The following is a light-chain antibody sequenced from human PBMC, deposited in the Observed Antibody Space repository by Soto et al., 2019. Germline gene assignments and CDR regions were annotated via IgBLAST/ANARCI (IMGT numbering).Light chain of an antibody. CDR3: QHYNSYRWT. Sequence: DIQMTQSPSTLSASVGDRVTITCRASQSINSWLAWYQQKPGKAPKLLIYDASNLESGVPSRFSGSGSGTEFTLTISSLQPDDFATYYCQHYNSYRWTFGQGTKVDIK. J-gene: IGKJ1*01. V-gene: IGKV1-5*01. CDR1: QSINSW. CDR2: DAS.